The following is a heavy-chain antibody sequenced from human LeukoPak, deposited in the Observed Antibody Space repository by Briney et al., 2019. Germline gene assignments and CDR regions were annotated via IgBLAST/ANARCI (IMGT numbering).Heavy chain of an antibody. V-gene: IGHV1-69*04. Sequence: SVKVSCKASGGTFSSYAISWVRQAPGQGLEWMGRIIPILGMANYAQKFQGRVTITADKSTSTAYMELSSLRSEDTAVYYCARDEVAVAGSYYYYYGMDVWGQGTTVTVSS. CDR3: ARDEVAVAGSYYYYYGMDV. J-gene: IGHJ6*02. CDR1: GGTFSSYA. CDR2: IIPILGMA. D-gene: IGHD6-19*01.